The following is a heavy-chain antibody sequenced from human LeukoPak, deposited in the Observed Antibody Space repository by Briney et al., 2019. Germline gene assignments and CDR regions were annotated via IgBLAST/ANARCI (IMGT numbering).Heavy chain of an antibody. V-gene: IGHV3-23*01. J-gene: IGHJ4*02. D-gene: IGHD2-15*01. CDR3: AKDGPPIVVVVAATPGYFDY. CDR2: ISGIGGST. Sequence: SWVRQAPGKGLECVSAISGIGGSTYYAESVKGRFTISRDNSKNTLYLKMNSLRAEDTAVYYCAKDGPPIVVVVAATPGYFDYWGQRNLVTVSS.